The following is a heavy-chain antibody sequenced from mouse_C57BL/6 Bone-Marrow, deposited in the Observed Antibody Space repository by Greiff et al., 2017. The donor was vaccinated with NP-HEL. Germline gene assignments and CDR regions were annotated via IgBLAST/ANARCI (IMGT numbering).Heavy chain of an antibody. CDR2: ISNGGGST. CDR1: GFTFSDYY. Sequence: EVQLVESGGGLVQPGGSLKLSCAASGFTFSDYYMYWVRQTPEKRLEWVAYISNGGGSTYYPDTVKGRFTISRDNAKNTLYLQLSRLKSEDTAMYYCARRYYYGSSYDAMDYWGQGTSVTVSS. CDR3: ARRYYYGSSYDAMDY. V-gene: IGHV5-12*01. J-gene: IGHJ4*01. D-gene: IGHD1-1*01.